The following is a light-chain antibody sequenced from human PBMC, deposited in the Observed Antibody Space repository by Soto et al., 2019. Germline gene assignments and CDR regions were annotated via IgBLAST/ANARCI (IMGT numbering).Light chain of an antibody. CDR3: QQYGRSRSYT. V-gene: IGKV3-20*01. CDR2: GAS. Sequence: DIVLTQSPGTLSLSPGERATLSCRASQSVSSSYLAWYQQKPGQAPRPLIYGASSRATGLPDRFSGSGSGTDFTPTISRLEPEDFAVYYCQQYGRSRSYTFGQGTKLEIK. J-gene: IGKJ2*01. CDR1: QSVSSSY.